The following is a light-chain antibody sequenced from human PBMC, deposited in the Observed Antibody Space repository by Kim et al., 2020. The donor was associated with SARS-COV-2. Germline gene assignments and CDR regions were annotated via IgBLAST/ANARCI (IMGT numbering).Light chain of an antibody. CDR2: GAS. CDR3: QQYHEWPQWT. CDR1: QSVRSN. J-gene: IGKJ1*01. Sequence: EIVMTQSPATLSVSPGERATLSCTASQSVRSNLAWYQQKPGQAPRLLIYGASTRATGIPAKFSGSGSGTEFTLTISSLQSEDFAVYYCQQYHEWPQWTFGHGTKVDIK. V-gene: IGKV3-15*01.